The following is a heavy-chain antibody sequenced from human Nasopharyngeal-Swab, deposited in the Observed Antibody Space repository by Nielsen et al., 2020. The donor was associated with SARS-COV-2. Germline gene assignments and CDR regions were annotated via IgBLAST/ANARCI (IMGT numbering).Heavy chain of an antibody. CDR3: ARGGDPREVVAATDCFDP. CDR2: LSPGGGSS. CDR1: GYTFTRYY. D-gene: IGHD2-15*01. J-gene: IGHJ5*02. V-gene: IGHV1-46*01. Sequence: ASVQVSCKASGYTFTRYYIHWVRQAPGPGLEWMGILSPGGGSSRYSQNFQGRVTMTRETSTSTVYMEQSSLRSEDTAVYYCARGGDPREVVAATDCFDPWGQGTLVTVSS.